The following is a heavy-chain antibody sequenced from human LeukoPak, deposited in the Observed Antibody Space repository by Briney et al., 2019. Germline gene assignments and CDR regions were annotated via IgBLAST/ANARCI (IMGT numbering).Heavy chain of an antibody. Sequence: GGSLRLSCAASGFTFSSYWMSWVRQAPGKGLEWVANIKQDGSEKYYVDSVKGRFTISRDNAENSLYLQMNSLRAEDTALYHCARDRIAARHDAFDIWGQGTMVTVSS. CDR2: IKQDGSEK. CDR3: ARDRIAARHDAFDI. D-gene: IGHD6-6*01. V-gene: IGHV3-7*03. J-gene: IGHJ3*02. CDR1: GFTFSSYW.